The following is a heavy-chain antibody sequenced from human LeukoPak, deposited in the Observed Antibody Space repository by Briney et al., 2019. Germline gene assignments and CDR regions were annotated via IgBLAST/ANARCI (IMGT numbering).Heavy chain of an antibody. CDR2: ISSSGGTR. V-gene: IGHV3-48*03. Sequence: GGSLRLSCAASGFAFSVYEMYWVRQAPGKGLEWVSYISSSGGTRYYADSVKGRFTISRDNAKNSLYLQMNSLRAEDTAVYYCATLTVASSFDYWGEGTLVTVSS. CDR3: ATLTVASSFDY. CDR1: GFAFSVYE. D-gene: IGHD6-19*01. J-gene: IGHJ4*02.